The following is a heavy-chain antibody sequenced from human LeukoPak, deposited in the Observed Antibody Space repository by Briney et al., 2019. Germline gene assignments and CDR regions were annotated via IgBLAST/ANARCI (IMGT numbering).Heavy chain of an antibody. CDR3: ARHVADSYFPMDV. V-gene: IGHV4-39*01. CDR2: IYYSGST. J-gene: IGHJ6*02. CDR1: GGSISSTSYY. Sequence: SETLSLTCTVSGGSISSTSYYWGWIRQPPGKGLEWIGSIYYSGSTYYNPSLKSRLTISVDTSKNHFSLNLSSVTVAGTAVYYCARHVADSYFPMDVWGQGTTVTVSS.